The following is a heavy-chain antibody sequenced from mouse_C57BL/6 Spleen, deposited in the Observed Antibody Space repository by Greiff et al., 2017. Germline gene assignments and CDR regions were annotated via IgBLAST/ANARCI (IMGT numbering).Heavy chain of an antibody. CDR1: GFTFSDYG. J-gene: IGHJ3*01. V-gene: IGHV5-17*01. CDR3: ARPGTGEEAWFAY. Sequence: EVKLVESGGGLVKPGGSLKLSCAASGFTFSDYGMHWVRQAPEKGLEWVAYISSGSSTIYYADTVKGRFTISRDNAKDTLFLQMTSLRSEDTAMYYWARPGTGEEAWFAYWGQGTLVTVSA. CDR2: ISSGSSTI. D-gene: IGHD4-1*01.